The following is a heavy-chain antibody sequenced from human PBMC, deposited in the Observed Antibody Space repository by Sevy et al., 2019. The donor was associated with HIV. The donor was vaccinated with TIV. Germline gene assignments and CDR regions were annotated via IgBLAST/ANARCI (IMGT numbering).Heavy chain of an antibody. D-gene: IGHD3-10*01. J-gene: IGHJ3*02. V-gene: IGHV3-30-3*01. CDR2: ISCDGSNK. CDR3: ARLGFGEDAFDI. CDR1: GFTFSSYA. Sequence: GGSLRLSCAASGFTFSSYAMHWVRQAPGKGLEWVSVISCDGSNKYYADSVKGRFTISRDNSKNTLYLQMNSLRAADTVVYDCARLGFGEDAFDIWGQGTMVTVSS.